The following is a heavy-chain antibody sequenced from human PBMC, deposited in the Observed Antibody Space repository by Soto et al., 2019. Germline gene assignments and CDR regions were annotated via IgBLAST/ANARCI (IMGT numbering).Heavy chain of an antibody. J-gene: IGHJ4*02. Sequence: GGSLRLSCAASGFTFSSYGMHWVRQAPGKGLERVAVIWYDGSNKYYADSVKGRFTISRDNSKNTLYLQMNSLRAEDTAVYYCARDGYCSGGSCYSVPVFDYWGQGTLVTVSS. CDR1: GFTFSSYG. V-gene: IGHV3-33*01. CDR3: ARDGYCSGGSCYSVPVFDY. CDR2: IWYDGSNK. D-gene: IGHD2-15*01.